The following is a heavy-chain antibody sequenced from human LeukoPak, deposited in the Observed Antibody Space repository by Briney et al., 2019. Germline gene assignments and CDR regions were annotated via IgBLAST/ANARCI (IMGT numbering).Heavy chain of an antibody. J-gene: IGHJ4*02. CDR3: AREPAYYDFWSGSSFDY. Sequence: GGSLRLSCAASGFTFSSYSMNWVRQAPGKGLEWVSYISSSSSTIYYADSVKGRFTISRDNAKNSLYLQMNSLRAEDTAVYYCAREPAYYDFWSGSSFDYWGQETLVTVSS. V-gene: IGHV3-48*04. D-gene: IGHD3-3*01. CDR1: GFTFSSYS. CDR2: ISSSSSTI.